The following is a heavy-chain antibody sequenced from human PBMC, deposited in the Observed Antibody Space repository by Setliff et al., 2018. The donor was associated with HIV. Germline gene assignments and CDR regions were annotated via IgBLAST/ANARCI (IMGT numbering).Heavy chain of an antibody. D-gene: IGHD3-22*01. CDR2: INAGNGNT. Sequence: ASVKVSCKASGYTFTSYAMHWVRQAPGQRLEWMGWINAGNGNTKYSQKFQGRVTIIRDTSATTVYMEVNSLRSEDTAVYYCARISGNDRGGYYYHYFGYWGQGTLVTVSS. CDR3: ARISGNDRGGYYYHYFGY. V-gene: IGHV1-3*01. J-gene: IGHJ4*02. CDR1: GYTFTSYA.